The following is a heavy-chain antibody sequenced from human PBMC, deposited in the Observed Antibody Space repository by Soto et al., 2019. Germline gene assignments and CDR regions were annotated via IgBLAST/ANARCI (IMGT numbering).Heavy chain of an antibody. CDR2: IYYSGST. Sequence: PSETLSLTCTVSEGSIGSSSYYWGWIRQPPGKGLEWIGSIYYSGSTYYNPSLKSRVTISVDRSKNQFSLKLSSVTAADTAVYYCASVPDYWGQGTLVTVSS. J-gene: IGHJ4*02. CDR1: EGSIGSSSYY. V-gene: IGHV4-39*07. D-gene: IGHD2-2*01. CDR3: ASVPDY.